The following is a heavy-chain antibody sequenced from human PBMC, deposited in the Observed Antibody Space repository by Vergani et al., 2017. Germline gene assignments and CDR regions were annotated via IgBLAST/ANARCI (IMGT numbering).Heavy chain of an antibody. V-gene: IGHV4-30-4*08. CDR3: ARDRGYSSSWRVTPHYYYHGMDV. Sequence: QVQLQESGPGLVKPSQTLSLTCTVSGGSISSGDYYWSWIRQPPGKGLEWIGYIYYSGSTYYNPSLKSRVTISVDTSKNQFSLKLSSVTAADTAVYYCARDRGYSSSWRVTPHYYYHGMDVWGQGTTVTVSS. CDR2: IYYSGST. D-gene: IGHD6-13*01. J-gene: IGHJ6*02. CDR1: GGSISSGDYY.